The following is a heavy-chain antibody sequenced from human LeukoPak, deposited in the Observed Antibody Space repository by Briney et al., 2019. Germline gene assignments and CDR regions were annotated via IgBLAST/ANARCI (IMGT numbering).Heavy chain of an antibody. D-gene: IGHD3-22*01. V-gene: IGHV4-31*03. J-gene: IGHJ3*02. CDR2: IYYSGST. Sequence: SQTLSLTCTVSGGSISSGGYYWSWIRQHPGKGLEWIGYIYYSGSTYYNPSLKSRVTISVDTSKNQFSLKLSSVTAADAAVYYCARDNRYDSSGYDAFDIWGQGTMVTVSS. CDR3: ARDNRYDSSGYDAFDI. CDR1: GGSISSGGYY.